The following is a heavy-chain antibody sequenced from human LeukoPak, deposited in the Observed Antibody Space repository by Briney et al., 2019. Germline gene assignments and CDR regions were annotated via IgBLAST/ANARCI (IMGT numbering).Heavy chain of an antibody. Sequence: ASVKVSCKASGYTFTSYAISWVRQAPGQGLEWMGWISAYNGNTNYAQKLQGRVTMTTDTSTSTAYMELRSLRSDDTAVYSCALWGGSYYTYYFDYWGQGTLVTVSS. CDR2: ISAYNGNT. J-gene: IGHJ4*02. CDR3: ALWGGSYYTYYFDY. CDR1: GYTFTSYA. D-gene: IGHD3-10*01. V-gene: IGHV1-18*01.